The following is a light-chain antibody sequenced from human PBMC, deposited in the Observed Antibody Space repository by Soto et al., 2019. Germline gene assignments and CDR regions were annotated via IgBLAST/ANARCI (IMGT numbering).Light chain of an antibody. CDR3: QSYDSDFVI. V-gene: IGLV6-57*04. CDR1: SGSIANNY. J-gene: IGLJ2*01. CDR2: ENN. Sequence: NFVLTQPHSVSESPGKTVTISCTRSSGSIANNYVQWYQQRPGSAPTTVIYENNQRPSGAPGRFSGSTDGSSNSASLTISGLQTEDEADYYCQSYDSDFVIFGGGTKLTVL.